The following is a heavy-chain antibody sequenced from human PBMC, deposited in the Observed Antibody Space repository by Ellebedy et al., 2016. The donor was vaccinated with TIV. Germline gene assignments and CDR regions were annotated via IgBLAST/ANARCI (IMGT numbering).Heavy chain of an antibody. CDR3: ARRSSYWSALDF. J-gene: IGHJ4*02. CDR1: GGSISSRSYF. D-gene: IGHD6-19*01. Sequence: MPSETLSLTCTVSGGSISSRSYFWGWLRQPPGEGLEWIGSIYYSGTTYYNPSLNSRVTISLDTSQNQFSLKLTSVTAADTAVYYCARRSSYWSALDFWGQGTLATVSS. V-gene: IGHV4-39*01. CDR2: IYYSGTT.